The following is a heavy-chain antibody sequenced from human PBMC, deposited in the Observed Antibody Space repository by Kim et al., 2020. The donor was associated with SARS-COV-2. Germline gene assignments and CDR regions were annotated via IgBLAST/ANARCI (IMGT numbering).Heavy chain of an antibody. CDR2: IKQDGSET. J-gene: IGHJ4*02. CDR3: ARGVDESSGYSYMAY. V-gene: IGHV3-7*03. CDR1: GFTFSYYW. D-gene: IGHD3-22*01. Sequence: GGSLRLSCAASGFTFSYYWMSWVRQAPGQGLEWVAKIKQDGSETYYVDSVKGRFTISRDNAKNSLYLQMNSLRAEDTSVYYCARGVDESSGYSYMAYWGQGTLVTVSS.